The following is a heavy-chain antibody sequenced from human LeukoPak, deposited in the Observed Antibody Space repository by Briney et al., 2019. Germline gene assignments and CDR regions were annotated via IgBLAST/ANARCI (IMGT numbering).Heavy chain of an antibody. CDR3: AREAYSYGHTSLAFDY. CDR2: IYSSGAT. D-gene: IGHD5-18*01. CDR1: GGSISSYY. V-gene: IGHV4-4*07. Sequence: SETLSLTCTVSGGSISSYYWSWIRQPAGKPLEWIGRIYSSGATSYNPSLKSRVTMSVHTSKNQFSLRLTSVTAADTAVYYCAREAYSYGHTSLAFDYWGQGTLVTVSS. J-gene: IGHJ4*02.